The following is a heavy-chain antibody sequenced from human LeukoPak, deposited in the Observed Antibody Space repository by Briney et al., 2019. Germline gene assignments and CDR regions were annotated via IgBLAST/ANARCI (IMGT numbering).Heavy chain of an antibody. CDR3: ARDLTRLGYCSSTSCHAGGY. V-gene: IGHV1-46*01. D-gene: IGHD2-2*01. J-gene: IGHJ4*02. CDR1: GFIFSSYY. CDR2: INPSGGST. Sequence: PGGSLRLSCAASGFIFSSYYMHWVRQAPGQGLEWMGIINPSGGSTSYAHKFQGRVTMTRDTSTSTVYMELSSLRSEDTAVYYCARDLTRLGYCSSTSCHAGGYWGQGTLVSVSS.